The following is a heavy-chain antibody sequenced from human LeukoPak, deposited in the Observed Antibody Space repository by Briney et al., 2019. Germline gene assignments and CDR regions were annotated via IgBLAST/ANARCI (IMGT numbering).Heavy chain of an antibody. V-gene: IGHV1-69*13. CDR1: GGTFSSYA. J-gene: IGHJ5*02. CDR3: ARDRDSSTVSWFDP. Sequence: ASVKVSCKASGGTFSSYAISWVRQAPGQGLEWMGGIIPIFGTANYAQKFQGRVTITADESTSTAYMELSSLRSEDTAVYYCARDRDSSTVSWFDPWGQGTLVTVSS. D-gene: IGHD6-13*01. CDR2: IIPIFGTA.